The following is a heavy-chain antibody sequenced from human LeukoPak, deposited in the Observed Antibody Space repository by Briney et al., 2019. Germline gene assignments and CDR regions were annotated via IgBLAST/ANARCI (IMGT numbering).Heavy chain of an antibody. CDR3: AKETTGSGSYNYDY. CDR1: GFTFSSFA. J-gene: IGHJ4*02. Sequence: GGSLRPSCAASGFTFSSFAMSWVRQAPGKGLEWVSAISGSGGSTYYADSVKGRFTISRDNSKNTLYLQMNSLRAEDTAVYYCAKETTGSGSYNYDYWGQGTLVTVSS. CDR2: ISGSGGST. D-gene: IGHD3-10*01. V-gene: IGHV3-23*01.